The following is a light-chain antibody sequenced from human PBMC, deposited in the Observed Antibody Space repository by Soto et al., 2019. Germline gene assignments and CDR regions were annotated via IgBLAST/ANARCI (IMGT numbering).Light chain of an antibody. Sequence: QSALTQPASVSGSPGQSITIPCTGTSSDVGGYNYVSWYQQYPGKAPKLMIYEVINRPSGISNRFSGSKSGNTASLTISGLQAEDEADYYCSSYTSGSIFVVFGGGTKLTVL. V-gene: IGLV2-14*01. CDR3: SSYTSGSIFVV. J-gene: IGLJ2*01. CDR2: EVI. CDR1: SSDVGGYNY.